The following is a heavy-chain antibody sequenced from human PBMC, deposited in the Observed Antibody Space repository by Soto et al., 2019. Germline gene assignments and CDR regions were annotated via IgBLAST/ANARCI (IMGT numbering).Heavy chain of an antibody. CDR2: TYYRSKWYH. Sequence: QVQLQQSGPGLVKPSQTLSLTCAISGESVSTNSATWDWIRQSPSRGLEWLGRTYYRSKWYHYYAVAVKGRITINTHTSNNQLSLQLNSVTPDDTAVYYCARLIGDSWLDSWGQGTLVTVSS. D-gene: IGHD2-8*01. CDR3: ARLIGDSWLDS. J-gene: IGHJ5*01. CDR1: GESVSTNSAT. V-gene: IGHV6-1*01.